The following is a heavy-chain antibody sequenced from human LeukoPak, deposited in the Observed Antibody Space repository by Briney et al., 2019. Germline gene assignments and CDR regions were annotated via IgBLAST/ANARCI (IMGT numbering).Heavy chain of an antibody. CDR1: GGSINNYF. V-gene: IGHV4-59*01. CDR2: IYYSGST. J-gene: IGHJ6*03. CDR3: ARVRYFDWTYYMDV. D-gene: IGHD3-9*01. Sequence: SETLSLTCTVSGGSINNYFWSWIRQPPGKGLECIAYIYYSGSTNYNPSLKSRVTISVDTSKNQFSLKLSSVTAADTAVYYCARVRYFDWTYYMDVWGKGTTVTVSS.